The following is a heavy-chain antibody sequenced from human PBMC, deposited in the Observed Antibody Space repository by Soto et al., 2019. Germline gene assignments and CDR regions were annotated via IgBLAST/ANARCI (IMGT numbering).Heavy chain of an antibody. V-gene: IGHV3-13*01. CDR3: ARGRSFSFDSTPPPMFDP. J-gene: IGHJ5*02. D-gene: IGHD3-3*02. Sequence: GGSLRLSCAGSGFTFSTFDIHWVRQAPGKGLEWVSGIGTLSDTFYAASVQGRFTISRQNAKNSVYLQMNSLRAGDTAFYYCARGRSFSFDSTPPPMFDPWGQGTLVTVSS. CDR1: GFTFSTFD. CDR2: IGTLSDT.